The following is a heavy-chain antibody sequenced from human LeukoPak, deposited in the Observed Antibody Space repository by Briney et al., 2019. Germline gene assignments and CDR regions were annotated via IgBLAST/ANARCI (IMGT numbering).Heavy chain of an antibody. V-gene: IGHV5-51*01. D-gene: IGHD6-19*01. J-gene: IGHJ5*02. Sequence: GESLKISCEGSGYRFSSYWIVWVRQMPGKGPEWLGIINPSVSDTRYSPSFQGQVTISADKSISTVYLHWNSLKVSDTAMYYCARVAIAVAASKGRFDPWGQGTLVTVSS. CDR2: INPSVSDT. CDR3: ARVAIAVAASKGRFDP. CDR1: GYRFSSYW.